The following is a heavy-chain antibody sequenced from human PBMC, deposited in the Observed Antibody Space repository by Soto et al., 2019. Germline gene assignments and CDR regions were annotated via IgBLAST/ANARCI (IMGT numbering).Heavy chain of an antibody. CDR3: ARWIGYCSGGSCYSPYYYYGMDV. Sequence: GASVKVSCKASGGTFSSYTISWVRQAPGQGLEWMGRIIPILGIANYAQKFQGRVTITADKSTSTAYMELRSLRSEDTAVYYCARWIGYCSGGSCYSPYYYYGMDVWGQGTTVTVSS. V-gene: IGHV1-69*02. D-gene: IGHD2-15*01. J-gene: IGHJ6*02. CDR1: GGTFSSYT. CDR2: IIPILGIA.